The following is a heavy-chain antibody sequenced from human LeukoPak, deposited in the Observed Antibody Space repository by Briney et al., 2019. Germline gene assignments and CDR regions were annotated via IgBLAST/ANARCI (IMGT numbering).Heavy chain of an antibody. D-gene: IGHD3-22*01. J-gene: IGHJ3*02. Sequence: ASVKVSCKVSGGTFSSYAISWVRQAPGQGLEWMGGIIPIFGTANYAQKFQGRVTITADKSTSTAYMELSSLRSEDTAVYYCARPMGYYDSSGYYFDAFDIWGQGTMVTVS. V-gene: IGHV1-69*06. CDR2: IIPIFGTA. CDR3: ARPMGYYDSSGYYFDAFDI. CDR1: GGTFSSYA.